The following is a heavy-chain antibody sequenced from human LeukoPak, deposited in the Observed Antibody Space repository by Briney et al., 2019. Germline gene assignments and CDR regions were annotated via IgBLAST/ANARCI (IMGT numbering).Heavy chain of an antibody. J-gene: IGHJ4*02. CDR1: RFTFSSYW. CDR3: ARDRLDGYAFDY. CDR2: INSDGSST. V-gene: IGHV3-74*01. Sequence: GGSLRLSCAASRFTFSSYWMHWVRQAPGKGLVWVSRINSDGSSTTYADSVKGRFTISRDNAKNTLYLQMTSLRAEDTAVYYCARDRLDGYAFDYWGQGTLVTVSS. D-gene: IGHD5-24*01.